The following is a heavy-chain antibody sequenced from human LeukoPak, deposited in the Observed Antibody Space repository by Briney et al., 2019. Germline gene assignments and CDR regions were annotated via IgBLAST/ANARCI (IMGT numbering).Heavy chain of an antibody. CDR2: ISGSSRVI. V-gene: IGHV3-48*02. D-gene: IGHD3-22*01. CDR3: ARDMDTSGYTFDY. Sequence: GGSLRLSCAASGFTFSSYSMNWVSQAPGKGLEWISYISGSSRVIYYADSVKGRFTISRDNAKNSLYLQVNSLRDEDTAVYYCARDMDTSGYTFDYWGQGTLVTVSS. J-gene: IGHJ4*02. CDR1: GFTFSSYS.